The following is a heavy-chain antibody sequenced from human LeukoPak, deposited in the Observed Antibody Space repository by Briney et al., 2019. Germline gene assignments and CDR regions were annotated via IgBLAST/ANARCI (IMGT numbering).Heavy chain of an antibody. D-gene: IGHD5/OR15-5a*01. J-gene: IGHJ4*02. CDR2: ISGSGGST. CDR3: ARDATYYLRYGYFDY. CDR1: GFTFSSYA. Sequence: PGGSLRLSCAASGFTFSSYAMSWVRQAPGKGLEWVSAISGSGGSTYYADSVKGRFTISRDNAKTSVYLQMNNLRPEDTAVYYCARDATYYLRYGYFDYWGQGTLVTVSS. V-gene: IGHV3-23*01.